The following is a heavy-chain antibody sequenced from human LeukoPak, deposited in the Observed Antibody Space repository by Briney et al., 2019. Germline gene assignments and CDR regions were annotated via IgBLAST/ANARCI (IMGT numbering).Heavy chain of an antibody. CDR3: AKDPEGIAVAHFDY. Sequence: PGGSLRLSCAASGFTFSSYAMSWVRQASGEGLEWVSAISGSGGSTYYADSVKGRFTISRDNSKNTLYLQMNSLRAEDTAVYYCAKDPEGIAVAHFDYWGQGTLVTVSS. CDR1: GFTFSSYA. CDR2: ISGSGGST. V-gene: IGHV3-23*01. J-gene: IGHJ4*02. D-gene: IGHD6-19*01.